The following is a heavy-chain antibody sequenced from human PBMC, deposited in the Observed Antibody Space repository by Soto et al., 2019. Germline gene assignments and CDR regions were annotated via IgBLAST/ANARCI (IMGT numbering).Heavy chain of an antibody. CDR1: GCNFSSYW. J-gene: IGHJ4*02. Sequence: PLRLSCAAFGCNFSSYWMHWVRQAPGKGLVWVSRINSDGSSTSYADSVKGRFTISRDNAKNTLYLQMNSLRAEDTAVYYCASVIPLGYWGQGTLVTVSS. CDR2: INSDGSST. CDR3: ASVIPLGY. D-gene: IGHD2-21*01. V-gene: IGHV3-74*01.